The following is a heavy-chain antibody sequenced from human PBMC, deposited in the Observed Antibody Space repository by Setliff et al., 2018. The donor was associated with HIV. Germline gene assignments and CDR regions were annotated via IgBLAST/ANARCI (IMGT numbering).Heavy chain of an antibody. CDR2: IIPILGIA. J-gene: IGHJ4*02. CDR1: GYSFTNHY. Sequence: SVKVSCKPSGYSFTNHYMHWVRQAPGQGLEWMGRIIPILGIANYAQKFQGRVTITADKSTSTAYMELSSLRSEDTAVYYCARDRGSGELYFDYWGQGTLVTVSS. D-gene: IGHD1-26*01. V-gene: IGHV1-69*04. CDR3: ARDRGSGELYFDY.